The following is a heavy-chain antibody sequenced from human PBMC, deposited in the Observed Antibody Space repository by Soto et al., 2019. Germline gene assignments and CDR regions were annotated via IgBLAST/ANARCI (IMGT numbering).Heavy chain of an antibody. J-gene: IGHJ4*02. CDR3: ARVDTAMVSGPDY. V-gene: IGHV4-30-4*01. CDR2: IYYSGST. D-gene: IGHD5-18*01. Sequence: SETLSLTCTVSGGSISSGDYYWSWIRQPPGKGLEWIGYIYYSGSTYYNPSLKSRVTISVDTSKNQFSLKLSSVTAADTAVYYCARVDTAMVSGPDYWGQGTLVTVSS. CDR1: GGSISSGDYY.